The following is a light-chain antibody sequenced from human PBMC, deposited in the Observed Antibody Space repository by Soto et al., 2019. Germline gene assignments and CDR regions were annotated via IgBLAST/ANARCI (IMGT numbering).Light chain of an antibody. V-gene: IGKV2D-29*01. Sequence: IVMTQTPLSLSVTPGQPASISCKSSQSLLPSDGKTYLYWYLQKAGQPPQLLIYEVFNRFSGVPDRFSGSGSGTDFTLKISRVEAEDVGVYYCMQTIQLPWTFGQGTRVDIK. CDR2: EVF. J-gene: IGKJ1*01. CDR1: QSLLPSDGKTY. CDR3: MQTIQLPWT.